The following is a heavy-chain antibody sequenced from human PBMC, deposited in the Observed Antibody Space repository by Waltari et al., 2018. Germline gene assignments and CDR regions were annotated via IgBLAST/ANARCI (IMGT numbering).Heavy chain of an antibody. CDR3: ARGLNIAAAGSWWFDP. J-gene: IGHJ5*02. Sequence: QVQLQQWGAGLLKPSETLSLTCAVYGGSFSGYYWSWIRQPPGKGLEWIGEINHSGSTNYNPSLKSRVTISVDTSKNQFSLKLSSVTAADTAVYYCARGLNIAAAGSWWFDPWGQGTLVTVSS. CDR2: INHSGST. D-gene: IGHD6-13*01. CDR1: GGSFSGYY. V-gene: IGHV4-34*01.